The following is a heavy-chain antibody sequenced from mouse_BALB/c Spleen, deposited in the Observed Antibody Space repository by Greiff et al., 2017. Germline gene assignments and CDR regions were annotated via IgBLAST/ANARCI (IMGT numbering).Heavy chain of an antibody. CDR1: GFTFSSYT. V-gene: IGHV5-6-4*01. CDR3: TRQGKLGLGFDY. J-gene: IGHJ2*01. Sequence: EVHLVESGGGLVKPGGSLKLSCAASGFTFSSYTMSWVRQTPEKRLEWVATISSGGSYTYYPDSVKGRFTISRDNAKNTLYLQMSSLKSEDTAMYYCTRQGKLGLGFDYWGQGTTLTVSS. D-gene: IGHD4-1*01. CDR2: ISSGGSYT.